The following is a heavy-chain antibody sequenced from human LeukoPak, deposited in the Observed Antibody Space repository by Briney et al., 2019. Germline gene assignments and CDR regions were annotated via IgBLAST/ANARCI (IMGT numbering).Heavy chain of an antibody. J-gene: IGHJ6*02. CDR2: INTNTGNP. CDR1: GYTFTSYA. CDR3: ARGGSSSWYLPHPYYYYYGMDV. D-gene: IGHD6-13*01. Sequence: ASVTVSCKASGYTFTSYAMNWVRQAPGQGLEWMGWINTNTGNPTYAQGFTGRFVFSLDTSVSTAYLQISSLKAEDTAVYYCARGGSSSWYLPHPYYYYYGMDVWGQGTTVTVSS. V-gene: IGHV7-4-1*02.